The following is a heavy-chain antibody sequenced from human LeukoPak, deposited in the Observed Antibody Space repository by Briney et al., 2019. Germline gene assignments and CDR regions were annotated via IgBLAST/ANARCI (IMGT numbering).Heavy chain of an antibody. CDR2: IYTSGST. J-gene: IGHJ4*02. Sequence: PSETLSLTCTVSGGSISTANWWSWVRQSPGKGLEWIGRIYTSGSTNYNPSLKSRVTISVDTSKNQFSLKLSSVTAADTAVYYCARDQFGVVKGDDYWGQGTLVTVSS. CDR1: GGSISTANW. D-gene: IGHD3-3*01. CDR3: ARDQFGVVKGDDY. V-gene: IGHV4-61*02.